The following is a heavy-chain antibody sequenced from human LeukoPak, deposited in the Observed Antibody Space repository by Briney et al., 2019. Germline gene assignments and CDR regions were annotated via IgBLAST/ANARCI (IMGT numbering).Heavy chain of an antibody. Sequence: GGSLRLSCAASGFTFSSYAMSWVRQAPGKGLEWVSAISGSGGSTYYVDSVKGRFTISRDNSKNTLYQQMNSLRAEDTAVYYCAKEELLVGASGIDYWGQGTLVTVSS. J-gene: IGHJ4*02. CDR3: AKEELLVGASGIDY. D-gene: IGHD1-26*01. CDR2: ISGSGGST. V-gene: IGHV3-23*01. CDR1: GFTFSSYA.